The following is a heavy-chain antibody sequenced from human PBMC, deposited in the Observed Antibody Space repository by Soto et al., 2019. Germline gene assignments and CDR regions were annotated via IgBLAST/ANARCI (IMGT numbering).Heavy chain of an antibody. CDR1: GFSLSTRGVG. J-gene: IGHJ4*02. D-gene: IGHD3-16*01. V-gene: IGHV2-5*02. Sequence: QITLKESGPTLVKSTQTLTLTCTFSGFSLSTRGVGVAWIRQPPGMALEWLTLIYWDDEKHYSPSLKSRITITKYTSKNQVVLTMTNMEPVDTATYYCVHFRGNGIMIRDYWGQGTLVTVSS. CDR3: VHFRGNGIMIRDY. CDR2: IYWDDEK.